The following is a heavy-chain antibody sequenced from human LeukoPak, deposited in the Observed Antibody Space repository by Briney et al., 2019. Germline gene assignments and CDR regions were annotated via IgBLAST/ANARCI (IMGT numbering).Heavy chain of an antibody. CDR3: ARDPLPGLLGTPPYYYDSSGRDAFDI. J-gene: IGHJ3*02. CDR1: GYTFTSYG. D-gene: IGHD3-22*01. V-gene: IGHV1-18*01. Sequence: ASVKVSCKASGYTFTSYGISWVRQAPGQGLEWMGWISAYNGNTNYAQKLQGRVTMTTDTSTSTASMELRSLRSDDTAVYYCARDPLPGLLGTPPYYYDSSGRDAFDIWGQGTMVTVSS. CDR2: ISAYNGNT.